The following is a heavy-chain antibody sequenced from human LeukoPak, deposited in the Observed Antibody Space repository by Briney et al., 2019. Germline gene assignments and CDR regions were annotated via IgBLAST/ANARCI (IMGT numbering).Heavy chain of an antibody. D-gene: IGHD6-19*01. Sequence: PSETLSLTCTVSGGSISSYHWSWIRQPPGKGLEWIGYIYNTGSTNYNPSLKSRVTISVDTSKNQLSLKLSSVTAADTAMYYCAKAGTQQWLLFVGVYWGQGALVTVSS. V-gene: IGHV4-59*01. CDR3: AKAGTQQWLLFVGVY. J-gene: IGHJ4*02. CDR2: IYNTGST. CDR1: GGSISSYH.